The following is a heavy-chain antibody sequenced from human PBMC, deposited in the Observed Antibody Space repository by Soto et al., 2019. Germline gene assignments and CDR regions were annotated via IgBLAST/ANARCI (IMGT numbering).Heavy chain of an antibody. Sequence: GASVKVSCKASGYTFNTYSISWVRQAPGQGLEWMGWISGYNGDTHYAQKFQGRVTMTTDTSTSTAYMELRSLRSDDTAMYYCARENVLSYVDTAMVDYFDYWGQGXLVTVPS. D-gene: IGHD5-18*01. CDR2: ISGYNGDT. CDR3: ARENVLSYVDTAMVDYFDY. V-gene: IGHV1-18*01. CDR1: GYTFNTYS. J-gene: IGHJ4*02.